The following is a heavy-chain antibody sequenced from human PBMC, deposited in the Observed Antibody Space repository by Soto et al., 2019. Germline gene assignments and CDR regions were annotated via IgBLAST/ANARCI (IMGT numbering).Heavy chain of an antibody. CDR2: IIPIFGTA. CDR3: ARGGPITIFGVVKTNWFDP. D-gene: IGHD3-3*01. Sequence: ASVKVSCKASGYTFTSYAISWVRQAPGQGLEWMGGIIPIFGTANYAQKFQGRVTITADESTSTAYMELSSLRSEDTAVYYCARGGPITIFGVVKTNWFDPWGQGTLVTVSS. J-gene: IGHJ5*02. V-gene: IGHV1-69*13. CDR1: GYTFTSYA.